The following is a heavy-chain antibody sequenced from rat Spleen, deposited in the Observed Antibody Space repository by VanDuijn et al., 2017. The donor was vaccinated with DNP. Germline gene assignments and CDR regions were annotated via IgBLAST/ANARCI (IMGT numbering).Heavy chain of an antibody. V-gene: IGHV5-25*01. J-gene: IGHJ2*01. Sequence: EVQLVESGGGLVQPGKSMELSCAASGFTFTNYDMAWVRQAPTKGLEWVASISPSGGTTYYRDSVKGRFTVSRDNAKSSLYLQMDSLRSEDTATYYCARRKNYGLSYYFDYWGQGVMVTVSS. CDR3: ARRKNYGLSYYFDY. D-gene: IGHD1-6*01. CDR2: ISPSGGTT. CDR1: GFTFTNYD.